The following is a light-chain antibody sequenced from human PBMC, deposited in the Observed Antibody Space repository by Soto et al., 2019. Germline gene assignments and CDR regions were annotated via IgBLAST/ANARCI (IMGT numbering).Light chain of an antibody. CDR2: ANS. CDR3: QSYDSSLSGSKVV. Sequence: QSVLTQPPSVSGAPGQRVTISCTGSSSNIGAGHNVHWFQQLPGTAPKLLIFANSNRPSGVPDRFSGSKSGNSASLAITGLQAEDEADYYCQSYDSSLSGSKVVFGGGTKVTVL. CDR1: SSNIGAGHN. J-gene: IGLJ3*02. V-gene: IGLV1-40*01.